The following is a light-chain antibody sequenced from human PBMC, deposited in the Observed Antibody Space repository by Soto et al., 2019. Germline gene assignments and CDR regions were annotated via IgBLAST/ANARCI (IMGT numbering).Light chain of an antibody. CDR1: SSEVGGYNY. CDR2: DVS. Sequence: QPALTQPASVSGSPGQSITISCTGTSSEVGGYNYVSWYQQHPGKAPKFMIYDVSNRPSGVSNRFSGSKSGNTASLTISGLQAEDEADYYCCSYTTSNTRQIVFGTGTKVTVL. V-gene: IGLV2-14*01. CDR3: CSYTTSNTRQIV. J-gene: IGLJ1*01.